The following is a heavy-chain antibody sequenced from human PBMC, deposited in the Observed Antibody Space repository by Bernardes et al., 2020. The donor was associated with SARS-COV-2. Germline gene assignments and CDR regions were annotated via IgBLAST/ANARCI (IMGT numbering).Heavy chain of an antibody. J-gene: IGHJ3*02. V-gene: IGHV1-18*01. D-gene: IGHD3-3*01. Sequence: ASVKVSCKASGYTFTSYGISWVRQAPGQGLEWMGWFSAYNGNTNYAQKLQGRVTMTTDTSTSTAYMELRSLRSDDTAVYYCARDQQRFLEWLLLGDAFDIWGTGTMVTVSS. CDR3: ARDQQRFLEWLLLGDAFDI. CDR1: GYTFTSYG. CDR2: FSAYNGNT.